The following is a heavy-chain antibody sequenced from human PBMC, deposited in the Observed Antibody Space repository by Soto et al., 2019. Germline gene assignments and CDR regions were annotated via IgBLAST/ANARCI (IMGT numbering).Heavy chain of an antibody. D-gene: IGHD4-4*01. Sequence: ASVKVSCKASGYTFTRYAMHWVRQAPGQRLDWMGWINAGNGNTKYSQKFQGRVTITADESTSTAYMELSSLRSEDTAVYYCARQVTTVTTDYYYYYGMDVWGQGTTVTVSS. J-gene: IGHJ6*02. CDR3: ARQVTTVTTDYYYYYGMDV. CDR1: GYTFTRYA. V-gene: IGHV1-3*01. CDR2: INAGNGNT.